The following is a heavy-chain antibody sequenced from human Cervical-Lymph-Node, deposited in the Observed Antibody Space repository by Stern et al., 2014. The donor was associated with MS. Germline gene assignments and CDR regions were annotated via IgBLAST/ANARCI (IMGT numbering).Heavy chain of an antibody. CDR1: GFSFSPYG. V-gene: IGHV3-33*01. D-gene: IGHD2-15*01. Sequence: VQLVESGGGVVQPGRSLRLSCAASGFSFSPYGMHWVRQAPGKGLEWVAVIWYDGSEKYYCDSVKGRFTISRDNSKNTLYLQMNSLRVEDTAVYYCARPQKYCSGGSCYDWGFDYWGQGTLVTVSS. CDR3: ARPQKYCSGGSCYDWGFDY. J-gene: IGHJ4*02. CDR2: IWYDGSEK.